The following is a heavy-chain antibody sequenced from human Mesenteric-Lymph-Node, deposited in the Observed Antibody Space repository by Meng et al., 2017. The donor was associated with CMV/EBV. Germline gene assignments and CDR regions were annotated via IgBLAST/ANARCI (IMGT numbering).Heavy chain of an antibody. CDR1: GFSFSTFW. CDR3: AREGKLRFLEWLYGMDV. D-gene: IGHD3-3*01. V-gene: IGHV3-7*01. Sequence: GGSLRLSCAASGFSFSTFWMSWVRQAPGKGLEWVANIKQDGSEKYYVDSVKGRFTISRDNANNLLYLQMSSLRAEDTAVYYCAREGKLRFLEWLYGMDVWGQGTTVTVSS. CDR2: IKQDGSEK. J-gene: IGHJ6*02.